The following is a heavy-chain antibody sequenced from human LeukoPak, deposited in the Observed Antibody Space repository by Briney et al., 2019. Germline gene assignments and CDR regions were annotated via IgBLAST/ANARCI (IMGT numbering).Heavy chain of an antibody. Sequence: PSQTLSLTCAVSGGSISSGGYSWSWIRQPPGKGLEWIGYIYHSGSTYYNPSLKSRVTMSVDTSKNQFSLKLSSVTAADTAVYYCARPPPYDFWSGYHDPYYFDYWGQGTLVTVSS. D-gene: IGHD3-3*01. CDR1: GGSISSGGYS. CDR3: ARPPPYDFWSGYHDPYYFDY. CDR2: IYHSGST. J-gene: IGHJ4*02. V-gene: IGHV4-30-2*03.